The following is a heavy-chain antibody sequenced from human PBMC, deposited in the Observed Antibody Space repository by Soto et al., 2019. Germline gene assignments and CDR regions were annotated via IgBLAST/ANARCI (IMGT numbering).Heavy chain of an antibody. CDR3: ARDAYYYDSSGYRYFDY. V-gene: IGHV3-11*06. CDR1: GFTFSDYY. D-gene: IGHD3-22*01. Sequence: GGSLRLSCAASGFTFSDYYMSWIRQAPGKGLEWVSYISSSSSYTNYADSVKGRFTISRDNAKNSLYLQMNSLRAEDTAVYYCARDAYYYDSSGYRYFDYWGQGTLVTVSS. CDR2: ISSSSSYT. J-gene: IGHJ4*02.